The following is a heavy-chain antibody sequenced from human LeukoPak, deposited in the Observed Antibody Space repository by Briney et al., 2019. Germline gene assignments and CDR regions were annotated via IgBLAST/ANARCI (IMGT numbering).Heavy chain of an antibody. J-gene: IGHJ4*02. V-gene: IGHV3-30*18. CDR2: ISYDGSNK. CDR3: AKDGEGYSSLPDY. D-gene: IGHD6-13*01. Sequence: GGSLRLSCAASGFTFSSYEMNWVRQAPGKGLEWVAVISYDGSNKYYADSVKGRFTISRDNSKNTLYLQMNSLRAEDTAVYYCAKDGEGYSSLPDYWGQGTLVTVSS. CDR1: GFTFSSYE.